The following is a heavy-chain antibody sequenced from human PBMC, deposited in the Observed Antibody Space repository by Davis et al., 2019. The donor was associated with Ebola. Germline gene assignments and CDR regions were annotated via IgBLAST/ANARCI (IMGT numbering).Heavy chain of an antibody. V-gene: IGHV3-23*01. CDR2: ISGSGGST. J-gene: IGHJ4*02. CDR3: AREFNLMDY. Sequence: GESLKISCAASGFTFSSYAMSWVRQAPGKGLEWVSAISGSGGSTYYADSVKGRFTISRDNSKDTLYLQMNSLRAEDTAVYYCAREFNLMDYWGQGTLVTVSS. CDR1: GFTFSSYA. D-gene: IGHD2-8*01.